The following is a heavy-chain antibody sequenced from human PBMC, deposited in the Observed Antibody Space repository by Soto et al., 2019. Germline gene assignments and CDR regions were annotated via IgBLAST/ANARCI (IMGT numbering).Heavy chain of an antibody. V-gene: IGHV3-33*01. J-gene: IGHJ6*03. CDR3: ARDSPTRGVHYYYMDV. D-gene: IGHD3-16*01. CDR1: GFTFSSYG. Sequence: GGSLRLSCAASGFTFSSYGMHWVRQAPGKGLEWVAVIWYDGSNKYYADSVKGRFTISRDNSKNTLYLQMNSLRAEDTAVYYCARDSPTRGVHYYYMDVWGKGTTVTVSS. CDR2: IWYDGSNK.